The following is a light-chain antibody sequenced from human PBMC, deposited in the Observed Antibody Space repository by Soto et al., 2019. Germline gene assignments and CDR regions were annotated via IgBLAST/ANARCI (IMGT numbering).Light chain of an antibody. Sequence: DIQMTQSPSSLSASVGDRVTITCRASQSISSYLNWYQQKPGKAPKLLIYAASSLQSGVPSRFSGSRSGTDFTLTISSLQPEDFATYYCQQSYSTPPIFTIGPWTKVDIK. CDR1: QSISSY. V-gene: IGKV1-39*01. J-gene: IGKJ3*01. CDR2: AAS. CDR3: QQSYSTPPIFT.